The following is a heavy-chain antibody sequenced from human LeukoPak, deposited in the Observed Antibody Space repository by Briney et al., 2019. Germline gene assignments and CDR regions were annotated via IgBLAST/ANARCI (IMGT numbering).Heavy chain of an antibody. V-gene: IGHV3-23*01. CDR3: VKEHVDRAFTRSFEI. CDR2: ISPDRT. D-gene: IGHD3-10*01. Sequence: GGSLRLSCAASGFSFSTNPMSCVRQAPGKGREWVSAISPDRTYYAKSVKGRLTIARDNYKNTVDLHINSPRDEDTAIYYCVKEHVDRAFTRSFEIWGQGSMVTVSS. CDR1: GFSFSTNP. J-gene: IGHJ3*02.